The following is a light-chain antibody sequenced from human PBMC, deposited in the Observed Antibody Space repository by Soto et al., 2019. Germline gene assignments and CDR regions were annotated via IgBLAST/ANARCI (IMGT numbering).Light chain of an antibody. J-gene: IGKJ1*01. CDR3: QQSKT. CDR2: KAA. V-gene: IGKV1-5*03. CDR1: QSISSW. Sequence: DIQMTQSPSTLSASVGDRVTITCRASQSISSWLAWYQQKQGKAPKLLIYKAASLESGVPSRFSGSGSGTEFTLTISSLQPDDFATYYCQQSKTFGQGTKVEI.